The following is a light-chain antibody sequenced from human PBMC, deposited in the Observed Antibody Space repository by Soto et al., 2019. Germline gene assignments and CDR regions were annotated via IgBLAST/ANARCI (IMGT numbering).Light chain of an antibody. CDR2: GAS. Sequence: EIVLTQSPGTLSLSPGERATLSCRASQIVSSSSLAWYQQKPGQAPRLLIYGASSRATGIPDRFSGSGSGTVFTLTITRLEPEDFAVYYCQQYGNSPPWTFGQGTKVEIK. V-gene: IGKV3-20*01. J-gene: IGKJ1*01. CDR1: QIVSSSS. CDR3: QQYGNSPPWT.